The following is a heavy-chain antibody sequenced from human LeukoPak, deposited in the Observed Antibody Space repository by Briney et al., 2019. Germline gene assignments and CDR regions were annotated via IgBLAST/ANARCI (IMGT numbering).Heavy chain of an antibody. J-gene: IGHJ6*03. V-gene: IGHV4-34*01. D-gene: IGHD3-9*01. Sequence: PSETLSLTCAVYGGSFSGYYWSWIRQPPGKGLEWIGEINHSGSTNYNPSLKSRVTISVDTSKNQFSLKLSSVTAADTAVYYCARERYFDWSYYYYMDVWGKGNTVTISS. CDR2: INHSGST. CDR3: ARERYFDWSYYYYMDV. CDR1: GGSFSGYY.